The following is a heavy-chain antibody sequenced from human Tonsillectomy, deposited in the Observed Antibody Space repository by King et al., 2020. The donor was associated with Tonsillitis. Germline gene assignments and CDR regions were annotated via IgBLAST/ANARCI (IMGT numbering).Heavy chain of an antibody. Sequence: VQLQESGPGLVKPSETLSLTCNVSGGSISSHYWSWIRQPPGKGLQWIGYIYYTGSTNYNPSLKSRVTISLDTSKNHFSLKVTSVTAADTAVYYCAREFVTGDESYVDSWGQGTLVTVSS. D-gene: IGHD7-27*01. J-gene: IGHJ4*02. CDR3: AREFVTGDESYVDS. CDR1: GGSISSHY. V-gene: IGHV4-59*11. CDR2: IYYTGST.